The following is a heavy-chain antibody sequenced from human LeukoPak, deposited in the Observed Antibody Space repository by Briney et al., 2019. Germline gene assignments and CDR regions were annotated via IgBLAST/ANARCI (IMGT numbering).Heavy chain of an antibody. D-gene: IGHD1-26*01. CDR2: INPNSGGT. J-gene: IGHJ4*02. CDR1: GYTYIDYY. Sequence: ASVTVSCKASGYTYIDYYMHWVRQAPGQGLEWMGWINPNSGGTNNVQKFQGRVTMTRDTSISTAYMELSRLRSDDTAVYYCARDLGPPAPFDYWGQGTLVTVSS. V-gene: IGHV1-2*02. CDR3: ARDLGPPAPFDY.